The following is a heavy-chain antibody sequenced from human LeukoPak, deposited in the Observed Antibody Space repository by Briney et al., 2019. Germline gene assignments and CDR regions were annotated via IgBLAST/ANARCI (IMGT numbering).Heavy chain of an antibody. CDR1: GLTVSSNF. D-gene: IGHD3-9*01. CDR3: ASERRFHILTGYYPLDY. V-gene: IGHV3-66*02. CDR2: IYIDNNT. J-gene: IGHJ4*02. Sequence: GGSLRLSCAASGLTVSSNFMTWVRLAPGKGLECVSVIYIDNNTFYPDSVKGRFTISRDNSRNILYLQMISLRPEDTAVYYCASERRFHILTGYYPLDYWGQGALVTVSS.